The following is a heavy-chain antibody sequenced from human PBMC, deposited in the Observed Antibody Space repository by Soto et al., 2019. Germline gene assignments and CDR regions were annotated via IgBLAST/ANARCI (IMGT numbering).Heavy chain of an antibody. V-gene: IGHV4-59*11. CDR3: AGSDGLLWFGGPNYMDV. J-gene: IGHJ6*03. D-gene: IGHD3-10*01. CDR2: IYSSIYSSGGPNSGGT. CDR1: GGSISGHY. Sequence: SETLSLTCTGSGGSISGHYWGWIRQPPGRGLEWIGFIYSSIYSSGGPNSGGTNYNPSLKSRVTISVDTSKNQFSLKLSSVTAADTAVYYCAGSDGLLWFGGPNYMDVWGKGTTVTVSS.